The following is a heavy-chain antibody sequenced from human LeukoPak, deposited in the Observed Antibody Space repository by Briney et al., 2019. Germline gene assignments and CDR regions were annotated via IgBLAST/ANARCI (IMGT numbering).Heavy chain of an antibody. Sequence: GGSLRLSCAASGFTFSSYGMHWVRQAPGKGLEWEAVISYDGSNKYYADSVKGRFTISRDNSKNTLYLQMNSLRAEDTAVYYCAKEVGPSQFDYWGQGTLVTVSS. V-gene: IGHV3-30*18. CDR3: AKEVGPSQFDY. CDR2: ISYDGSNK. J-gene: IGHJ4*02. CDR1: GFTFSSYG. D-gene: IGHD3-10*01.